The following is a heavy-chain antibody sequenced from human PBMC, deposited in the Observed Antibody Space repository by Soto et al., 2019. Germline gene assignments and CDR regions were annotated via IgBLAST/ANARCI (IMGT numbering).Heavy chain of an antibody. CDR3: ARDPHEFWSAYFFDP. CDR1: GYNFAIFG. Sequence: ASGKVCCEASGYNFAIFGISWVRQAPGQGLEWMGWISAYNGNTGYAQKFQGRVTMATDTSTSTAYMELRNLTSDDTAVYYCARDPHEFWSAYFFDPWGQGTLVTVSS. D-gene: IGHD3-3*01. CDR2: ISAYNGNT. J-gene: IGHJ5*02. V-gene: IGHV1-18*01.